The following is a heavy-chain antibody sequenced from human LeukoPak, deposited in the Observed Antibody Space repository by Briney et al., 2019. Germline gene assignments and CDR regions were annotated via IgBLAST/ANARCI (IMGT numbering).Heavy chain of an antibody. V-gene: IGHV3-53*01. Sequence: GGSLRLSCAASGFTVSSNYMSWVRQAPGNGLEWVSVIYSGGSTYYADSVKGRFTISRDNSKNTLYLQMNSLRAEDTAVYYCASYSMTKYYFDYWGQGTLVTVSS. CDR3: ASYSMTKYYFDY. CDR1: GFTVSSNY. J-gene: IGHJ4*02. CDR2: IYSGGST. D-gene: IGHD2-15*01.